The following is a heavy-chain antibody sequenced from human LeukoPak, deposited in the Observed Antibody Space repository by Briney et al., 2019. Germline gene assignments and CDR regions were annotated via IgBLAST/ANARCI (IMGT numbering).Heavy chain of an antibody. V-gene: IGHV3-53*01. D-gene: IGHD2-15*01. CDR1: GFTVSSNY. CDR2: IHSGGST. CDR3: ARGYCSGGSCYRAPFTY. J-gene: IGHJ4*02. Sequence: PGGSLRLSCAASGFTVSSNYMSRVRQAPGKGLEWVSVIHSGGSTYYADPVKGRFTISRDNSNNTLYLQMNSLRAEDTAVYYCARGYCSGGSCYRAPFTYWGQGTLVTVSS.